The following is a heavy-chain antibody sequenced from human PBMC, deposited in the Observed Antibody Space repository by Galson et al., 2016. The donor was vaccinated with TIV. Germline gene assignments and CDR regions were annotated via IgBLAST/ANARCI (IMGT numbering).Heavy chain of an antibody. Sequence: SLRLSCAASGFAFNFYGMNWVRQAPGKVLEWISSISLNGHHIYYAESVKGRFTVSRDNAASSLYLQMNRLRADDTALYYCAKVFGSGAYAQGDALDIWGQGTVVAVSA. D-gene: IGHD3-10*01. CDR3: AKVFGSGAYAQGDALDI. V-gene: IGHV3-21*01. CDR2: ISLNGHHI. J-gene: IGHJ3*02. CDR1: GFAFNFYG.